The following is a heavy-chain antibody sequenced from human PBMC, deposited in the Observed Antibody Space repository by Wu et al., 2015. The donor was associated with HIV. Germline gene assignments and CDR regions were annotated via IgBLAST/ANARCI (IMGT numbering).Heavy chain of an antibody. D-gene: IGHD6-19*01. CDR1: GFPFTSYC. J-gene: IGHJ4*02. CDR3: ARDSDYISGSVH. Sequence: QVQLVQSGAEVKKPGASVKLSCKASGFPFTSYCFNWVRQAPGQGLQWMGWISAHSGNTKYAQKLQGRVTMTTDTSTSTAYMELSSLRSEDTAVYFCARDSDYISGSVHWGQGTLVTVSS. V-gene: IGHV1-18*01. CDR2: ISAHSGNT.